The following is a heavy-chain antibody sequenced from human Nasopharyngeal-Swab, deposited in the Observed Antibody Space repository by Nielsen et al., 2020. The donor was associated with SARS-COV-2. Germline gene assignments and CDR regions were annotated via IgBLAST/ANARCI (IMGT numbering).Heavy chain of an antibody. V-gene: IGHV3-30-3*01. Sequence: SCAASGFTFSSYAMHWVRQAPGKGLEWVAVISYDGSNKYYADSVKGRFTISRDNSKNTLYLQMNSLRAEDTAVYYCAGTSGDYWGQGTLVTVSS. J-gene: IGHJ4*02. CDR3: AGTSGDY. CDR2: ISYDGSNK. CDR1: GFTFSSYA.